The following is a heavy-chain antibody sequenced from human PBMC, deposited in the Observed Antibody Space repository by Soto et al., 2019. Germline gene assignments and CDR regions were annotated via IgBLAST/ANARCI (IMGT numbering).Heavy chain of an antibody. CDR2: ISYDGSNK. J-gene: IGHJ4*02. D-gene: IGHD2-15*01. Sequence: QVQLVESGGGVVQPGRSLRLSCAASGFTFSSYGMHWVRQAPGKGLEWVAVISYDGSNKYYADSVKGRFTISRDNFKNTLYLQMNSLRAEDTAVYYCAKLSYCSGGSCYSSFFDYWGQGTLVTVSS. CDR3: AKLSYCSGGSCYSSFFDY. V-gene: IGHV3-30*18. CDR1: GFTFSSYG.